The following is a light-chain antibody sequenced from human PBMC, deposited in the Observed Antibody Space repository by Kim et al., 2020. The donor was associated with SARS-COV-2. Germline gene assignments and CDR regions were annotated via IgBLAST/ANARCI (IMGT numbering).Light chain of an antibody. CDR1: SDDVGGYDS. J-gene: IGLJ1*01. CDR2: DVD. CDR3: NSYTLSGALV. V-gene: IGLV2-14*04. Sequence: GHSIASSCTGTSDDVGGYDSVSWYQQHPGKSPRLMIYDVDHRPSGVSNRFSGSRSGNTASLTISRLQSEDEADYYCNSYTLSGALVFGTGTKVTVL.